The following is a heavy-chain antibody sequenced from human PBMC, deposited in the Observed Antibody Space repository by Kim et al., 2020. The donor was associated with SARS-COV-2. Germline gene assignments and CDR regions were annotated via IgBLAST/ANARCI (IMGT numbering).Heavy chain of an antibody. Sequence: GESLKISCKGSGYSFTSYWIGWVRQMPGKGLEWMGIIYPGDSDTRYSPSFQGQVTISADKSISTAYLQWSSLKASDTAMYYCARVTSNSSPPEYFQHWGQGTLVTVSS. J-gene: IGHJ1*01. V-gene: IGHV5-51*01. CDR3: ARVTSNSSPPEYFQH. CDR1: GYSFTSYW. D-gene: IGHD6-19*01. CDR2: IYPGDSDT.